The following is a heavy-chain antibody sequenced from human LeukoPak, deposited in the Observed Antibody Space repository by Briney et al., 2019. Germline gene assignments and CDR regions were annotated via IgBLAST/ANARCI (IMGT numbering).Heavy chain of an antibody. D-gene: IGHD5-12*01. CDR1: GYTFTSYG. Sequence: GASLKVSCKASGYTFTSYGISWVRQAPGQGLEWMGWISAYNGNTNYAQKLQGRVTMTTDTSTSTAYMELRSLRSDDTAVYYCARDGNSGYDYCYYYGMDVWGKGTTVTVSS. CDR2: ISAYNGNT. V-gene: IGHV1-18*04. CDR3: ARDGNSGYDYCYYYGMDV. J-gene: IGHJ6*04.